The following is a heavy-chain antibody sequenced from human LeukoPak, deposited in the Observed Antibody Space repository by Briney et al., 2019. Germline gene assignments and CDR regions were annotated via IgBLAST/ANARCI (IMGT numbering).Heavy chain of an antibody. CDR1: GFTFSSYA. V-gene: IGHV3-23*01. CDR2: ISGSGTNT. CDR3: AKMPVSYSSGWSNFDY. D-gene: IGHD6-19*01. J-gene: IGHJ4*02. Sequence: PGGSLRLSCAASGFTFSSYAMGWVRQAPGKGPEWVSAISGSGTNTYYADSVKGRFTISRDNSKNTLYLQMNSLRAEDTAVYYCAKMPVSYSSGWSNFDYWGQGNLVTVSS.